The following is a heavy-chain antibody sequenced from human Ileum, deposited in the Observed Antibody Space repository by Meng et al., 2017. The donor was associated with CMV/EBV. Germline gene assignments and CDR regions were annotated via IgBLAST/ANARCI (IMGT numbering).Heavy chain of an antibody. CDR1: GFTFSSYA. J-gene: IGHJ4*02. CDR2: ISGSGGST. D-gene: IGHD6-13*01. CDR3: AKDRIAAAGPLDY. V-gene: IGHV3-23*01. Sequence: GESLKISCAASGFTFSSYAMSWVRQAPGKGLEWVSAISGSGGSTYYADPVKGRFTISRDNSKNTLYLQMNSLRAEDTAVYYCAKDRIAAAGPLDYWGQGTLVTVSS.